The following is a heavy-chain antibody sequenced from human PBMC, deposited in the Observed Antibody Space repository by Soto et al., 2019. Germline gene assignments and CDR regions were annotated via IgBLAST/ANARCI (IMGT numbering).Heavy chain of an antibody. V-gene: IGHV3-9*01. Sequence: EVQLVESGGGLVQPGRSLRLSCAASGFTFDDYAMHWVRQAPGKGLEWVSGISWNSGSIGYADSVKGRFTISRDNAKNSLYLQMNSLRAEDTALYYCAKALSATVSLGRPFDYWGQGTLVTVSS. CDR1: GFTFDDYA. D-gene: IGHD4-4*01. CDR3: AKALSATVSLGRPFDY. J-gene: IGHJ4*02. CDR2: ISWNSGSI.